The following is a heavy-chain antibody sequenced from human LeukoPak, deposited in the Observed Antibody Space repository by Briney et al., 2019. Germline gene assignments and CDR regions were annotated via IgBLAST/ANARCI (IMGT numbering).Heavy chain of an antibody. CDR3: ARDYYDSSGYWYYFDY. CDR1: GGTFNSYA. CDR2: IIPIFGTA. J-gene: IGHJ4*02. Sequence: SVKVSCKASGGTFNSYAISWVRQAPGQGLEWMGRIIPIFGTANYAQKFQGRVTITTDESTSTAYMELSSLRSEDTAVYYCARDYYDSSGYWYYFDYWGQGTLVTVSS. D-gene: IGHD3-22*01. V-gene: IGHV1-69*05.